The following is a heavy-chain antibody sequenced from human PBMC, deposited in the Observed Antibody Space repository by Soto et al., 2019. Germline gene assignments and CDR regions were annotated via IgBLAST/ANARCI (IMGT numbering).Heavy chain of an antibody. CDR1: GYSFNSYW. CDR3: ARQTLNYYDSSGNDFDI. Sequence: GESLKISCKGSGYSFNSYWIGWVRQMTGKGLEWMGIIDPGDSDTRYSPSFQGQVTMSADKSISTAYLQWSSLKASDTAMYYCARQTLNYYDSSGNDFDIWGQGTMVTVSS. CDR2: IDPGDSDT. D-gene: IGHD3-22*01. J-gene: IGHJ3*02. V-gene: IGHV5-51*01.